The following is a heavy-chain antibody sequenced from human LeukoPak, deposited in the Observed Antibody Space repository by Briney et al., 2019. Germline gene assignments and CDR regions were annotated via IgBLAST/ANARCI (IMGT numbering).Heavy chain of an antibody. V-gene: IGHV4-39*07. CDR3: ARADFDWLLYLDY. CDR1: GGSISSSSYY. J-gene: IGHJ4*02. Sequence: SETLSLTCTVSGGSISSSSYYWGWIRQPPGKGLEWIGSIYYSGSTNYNPSLKSRVTISVDTSKNQFSLKLSSVTAADTAVYYCARADFDWLLYLDYWGQGTLVTVSS. CDR2: IYYSGST. D-gene: IGHD3-9*01.